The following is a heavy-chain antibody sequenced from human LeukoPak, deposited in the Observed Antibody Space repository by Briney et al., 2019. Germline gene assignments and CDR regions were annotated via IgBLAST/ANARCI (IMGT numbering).Heavy chain of an antibody. J-gene: IGHJ3*02. Sequence: GGSLRLSCAASGFPFSTYTMNWVRQAPGKGLEWVSSISSSSSYIYYADSVEGRFTISRDNAKNSLYLQMNSLRAEDTAVYYCARDGGLVAAFDIWGQGTMVTVSS. CDR1: GFPFSTYT. V-gene: IGHV3-21*01. CDR2: ISSSSSYI. CDR3: ARDGGLVAAFDI. D-gene: IGHD3-16*01.